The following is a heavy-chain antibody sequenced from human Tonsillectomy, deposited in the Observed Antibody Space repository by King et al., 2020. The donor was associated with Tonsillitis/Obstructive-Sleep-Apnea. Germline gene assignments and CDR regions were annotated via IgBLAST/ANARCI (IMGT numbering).Heavy chain of an antibody. CDR3: ASEVTTGAFDY. CDR1: GGSISSRGYY. CDR2: IYDSGNT. D-gene: IGHD4-17*01. J-gene: IGHJ4*02. V-gene: IGHV4-31*03. Sequence: QLQESGPGLVKPSQTLSLTCTVSGGSISSRGYYWSWIRQHPGKGLEWIGYIYDSGNTYYNPSLKSRVTMSVDTSKNQFSLKLSSVTAADTAVYYCASEVTTGAFDYWGQGTLVTVSS.